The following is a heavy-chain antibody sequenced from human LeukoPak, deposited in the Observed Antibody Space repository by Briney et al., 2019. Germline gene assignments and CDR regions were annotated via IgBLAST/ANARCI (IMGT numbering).Heavy chain of an antibody. CDR1: GFTFSSYS. CDR2: ISSSSSYI. Sequence: PGGSLRLSCAASGFTFSSYSMNWVRQAPGKGLEWVSSISSSSSYIYYADSVKGRFTISRDNAKNSLYLQMNSLRAEDTAVYYCARDREGYCSGGRCTNFDYWGQGTLVTVSS. J-gene: IGHJ4*02. V-gene: IGHV3-21*01. CDR3: ARDREGYCSGGRCTNFDY. D-gene: IGHD2-15*01.